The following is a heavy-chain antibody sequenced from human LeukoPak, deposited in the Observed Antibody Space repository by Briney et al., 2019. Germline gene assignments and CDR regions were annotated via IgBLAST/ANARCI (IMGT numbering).Heavy chain of an antibody. CDR3: ARDYFYPMDV. CDR2: IKHDGSEK. J-gene: IGHJ6*02. Sequence: GGSLRLSCEASGFTFRIYWMSWVRQAPGKGLEWVANIKHDGSEKYYVDSVKGRFTISRDNAKNSLYLQMNSLRAEDAAVYYCARDYFYPMDVWGQGTTVTVSS. CDR1: GFTFRIYW. V-gene: IGHV3-7*04.